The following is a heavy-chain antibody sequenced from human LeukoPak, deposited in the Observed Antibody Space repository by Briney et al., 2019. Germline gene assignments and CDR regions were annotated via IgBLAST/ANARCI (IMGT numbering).Heavy chain of an antibody. J-gene: IGHJ6*02. V-gene: IGHV5-10-1*01. D-gene: IGHD5-18*01. Sequence: GESLRISCKGSGYSFTSYWISWGRQMPGKGLGWRGRFDPSDSYTNYSPSFQGHVTISADKSISTAYLQWSSLKASDTAMYYCARVDTAMTVYYYYGMDVWGQGTTVTVSS. CDR2: FDPSDSYT. CDR3: ARVDTAMTVYYYYGMDV. CDR1: GYSFTSYW.